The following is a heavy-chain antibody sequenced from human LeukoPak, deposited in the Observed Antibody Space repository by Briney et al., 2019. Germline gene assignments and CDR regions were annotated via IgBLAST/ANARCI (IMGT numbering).Heavy chain of an antibody. D-gene: IGHD3-3*01. V-gene: IGHV7-4-1*02. CDR2: INTNTGNP. CDR1: GYTFTSYA. Sequence: VSVKVSCKASGYTFTSYAMNWVRQAPGQGLEWMGWINTNTGNPTYAQGFTGRFVFSLDTSVSTAYLQISSLKAEDTAVYYCARGGYVLRFLEWNPWMHDYWGQGTLVTVSS. J-gene: IGHJ4*02. CDR3: ARGGYVLRFLEWNPWMHDY.